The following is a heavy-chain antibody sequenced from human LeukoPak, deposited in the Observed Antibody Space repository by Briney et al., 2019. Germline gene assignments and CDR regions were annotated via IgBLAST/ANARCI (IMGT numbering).Heavy chain of an antibody. CDR1: GYSFTSYW. V-gene: IGHV5-51*01. J-gene: IGHJ5*02. Sequence: GESLKISCKGSGYSFTSYWIGWVRQMPGKGLEWMGIIYPGDSDTRYSPSFQGQVTISADKSISTAYLQWSSLKASDTAMYYCARRYRIDPYSSSWGFDPWGQGTLVTVSS. CDR2: IYPGDSDT. CDR3: ARRYRIDPYSSSWGFDP. D-gene: IGHD6-13*01.